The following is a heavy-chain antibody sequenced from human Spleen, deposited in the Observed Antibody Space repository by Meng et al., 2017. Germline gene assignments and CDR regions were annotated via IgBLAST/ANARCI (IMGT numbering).Heavy chain of an antibody. D-gene: IGHD5-12*01. V-gene: IGHV4-34*01. J-gene: IGHJ4*02. CDR1: GGSFSGYY. CDR2: INHSGST. CDR3: ARGRWLRILDY. Sequence: VQLQQWGAGLLKPSETLSLTCAVYGGSFSGYYWSWIRQPPGKGLEWIGEINHSGSTNYNPSLKSRVTISVDTSKNQFSLKLSSVTAADTAVYYCARGRWLRILDYWGQGTLVTVSS.